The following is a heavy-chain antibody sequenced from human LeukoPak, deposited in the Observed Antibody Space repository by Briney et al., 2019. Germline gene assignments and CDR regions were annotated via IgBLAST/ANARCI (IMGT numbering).Heavy chain of an antibody. Sequence: SETLSLTCAVSGVPFSNYYWSWVRQSPEKGLEWIGEINHSGYTNYNPSLKSRVTISIDTSKNQFSLMLTSVTAADSDVYFCTRAVAGHPDWGQGTLVTVSS. CDR3: TRAVAGHPD. CDR1: GVPFSNYY. V-gene: IGHV4-34*01. D-gene: IGHD6-19*01. J-gene: IGHJ4*02. CDR2: INHSGYT.